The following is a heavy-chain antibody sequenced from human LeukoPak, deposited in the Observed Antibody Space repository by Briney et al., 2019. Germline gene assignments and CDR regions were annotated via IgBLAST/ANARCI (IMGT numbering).Heavy chain of an antibody. Sequence: GGSLRLSCAASGFTFSDYYMSWIRQAPRKVLEWVSYISSSGSTIYYADSVKGRSTITRDNDKSSLYLQMNSLRAEETAVYYCARNRIAVADFDYWGQGTLVTVSS. CDR2: ISSSGSTI. CDR3: ARNRIAVADFDY. CDR1: GFTFSDYY. V-gene: IGHV3-11*01. D-gene: IGHD6-19*01. J-gene: IGHJ4*02.